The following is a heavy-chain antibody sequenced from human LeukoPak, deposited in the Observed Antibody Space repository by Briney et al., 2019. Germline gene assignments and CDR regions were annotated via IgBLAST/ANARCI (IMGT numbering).Heavy chain of an antibody. V-gene: IGHV1-18*01. D-gene: IGHD3-22*01. CDR3: AKDIHPGLDSGASCCFDY. Sequence: ASVKVSCKTSGYTFSRHGITWVRQAPGQGFEWMGWVSGYSGNTNYAQSVQGRVTMTTDTSTNTAYMELRSLRSDDTAVYYCAKDIHPGLDSGASCCFDYWGQGTPVTVSS. CDR2: VSGYSGNT. CDR1: GYTFSRHG. J-gene: IGHJ4*02.